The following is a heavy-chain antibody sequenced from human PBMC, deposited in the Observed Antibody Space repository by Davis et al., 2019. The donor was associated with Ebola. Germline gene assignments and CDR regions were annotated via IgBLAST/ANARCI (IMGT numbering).Heavy chain of an antibody. CDR3: ATAPL. CDR2: ISGSGGST. J-gene: IGHJ1*01. Sequence: GESLKIPCAASGFTFSSYAMSWVRQAPGKGLEWVSAISGSGGSTYYADSVKGRFTVSRDNSKNTMYLEVKSLRGDDTAVYYCATAPLWGQGTLVTVSS. CDR1: GFTFSSYA. V-gene: IGHV3-23*01.